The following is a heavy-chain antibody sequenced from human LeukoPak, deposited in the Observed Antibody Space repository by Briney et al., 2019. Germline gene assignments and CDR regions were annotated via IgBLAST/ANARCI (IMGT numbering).Heavy chain of an antibody. CDR3: ARRIAAAGGVDY. V-gene: IGHV4-39*07. D-gene: IGHD6-13*01. J-gene: IGHJ4*02. CDR1: GGSISTNGYY. CDR2: MYHSGST. Sequence: KPTETLSLTCTVSGGSISTNGYYWGWIRQPPGKGLEWIGSMYHSGSTYYNPSLRRRVIISVDTSKNQLSLKLSSVTAADTAVYYCARRIAAAGGVDYWGQGTLVTVSS.